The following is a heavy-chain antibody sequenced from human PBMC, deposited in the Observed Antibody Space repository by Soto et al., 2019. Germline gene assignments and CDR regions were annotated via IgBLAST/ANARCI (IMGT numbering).Heavy chain of an antibody. CDR3: ARYCSIVSCHSGGFDP. Sequence: PSETLSLTCTVSCGSISSAGYYWTWIRQHPGKGLEWIGYVYFSGTTHYNPCLKSRLTISVDTSKNQFSLKLTSVTAADTALYYCARYCSIVSCHSGGFDPWGLGPLVTVSS. CDR2: VYFSGTT. V-gene: IGHV4-31*03. J-gene: IGHJ5*02. CDR1: CGSISSAGYY. D-gene: IGHD2-2*01.